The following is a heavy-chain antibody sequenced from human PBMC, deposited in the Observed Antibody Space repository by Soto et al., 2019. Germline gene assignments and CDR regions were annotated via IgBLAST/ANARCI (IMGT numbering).Heavy chain of an antibody. J-gene: IGHJ5*02. CDR3: VRGIQGRSSSGTFDP. V-gene: IGHV3-7*01. D-gene: IGHD6-6*01. CDR2: MNDDGSEE. CDR1: GFTFSSDW. Sequence: EVQLVEFGGGLVQPGGSLRLSCAASGFTFSSDWMSWVRQAPGKGLEWVATMNDDGSEEYYVDSVKGRFTIFRDNPKNSLYLQMHSLRAEDTAVYYCVRGIQGRSSSGTFDPWGPGTLVTVSS.